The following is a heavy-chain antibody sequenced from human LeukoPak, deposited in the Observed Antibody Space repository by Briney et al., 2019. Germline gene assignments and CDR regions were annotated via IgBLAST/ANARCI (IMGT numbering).Heavy chain of an antibody. CDR1: GGTFSSYA. D-gene: IGHD3-22*01. V-gene: IGHV1-69*13. Sequence: ASVKVSCKASGGTFSSYAISWVRQAPGQGLEWMGGIIPIFGTANYAQKFQGRVTITADESTSTAYMELSSLRSEDTAVYYCAADYYDGSGYYLGYYGMDVWGQGTTVTVSS. J-gene: IGHJ6*02. CDR2: IIPIFGTA. CDR3: AADYYDGSGYYLGYYGMDV.